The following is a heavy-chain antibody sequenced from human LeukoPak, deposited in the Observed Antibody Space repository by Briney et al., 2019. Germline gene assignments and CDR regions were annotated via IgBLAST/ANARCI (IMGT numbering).Heavy chain of an antibody. J-gene: IGHJ4*02. CDR1: GYTFTSYD. D-gene: IGHD3-3*01. V-gene: IGHV1-8*01. CDR2: MNPNSGNT. Sequence: ASVKVSCKASGYTFTSYDINWVRQATGQGLEWMGWMNPNSGNTGYAQKFQGRVTMTRDTSISTAYMELGRLRSDDTAVYYCARTIRFLEWLSGTAGFDYWGQGTLVTVSS. CDR3: ARTIRFLEWLSGTAGFDY.